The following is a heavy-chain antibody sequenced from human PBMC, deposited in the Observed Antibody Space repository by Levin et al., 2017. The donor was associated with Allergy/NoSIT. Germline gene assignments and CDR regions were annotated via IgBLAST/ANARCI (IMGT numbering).Heavy chain of an antibody. Sequence: SETLSLTCTVSGGSISSSSYYWGWIRQPPGKGLEWIGSIYYSGSTYYNPSLKSRVTISVDTSKNQFSLKLSSVTAADTAVYYCARPHGGIQLWSDFDYWGQGTLVTVSS. CDR3: ARPHGGIQLWSDFDY. D-gene: IGHD5-18*01. CDR1: GGSISSSSYY. CDR2: IYYSGST. J-gene: IGHJ4*02. V-gene: IGHV4-39*01.